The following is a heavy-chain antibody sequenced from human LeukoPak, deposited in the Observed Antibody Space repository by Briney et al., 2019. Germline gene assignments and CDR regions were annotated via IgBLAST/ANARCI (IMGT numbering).Heavy chain of an antibody. V-gene: IGHV3-30-3*01. CDR2: ISYDGSNK. J-gene: IGHJ4*02. D-gene: IGHD3-22*01. CDR1: GFTFSSYA. CDR3: ARDWLDRSLDY. Sequence: GGSLRLSCAASGFTFSSYAMHWVRQAPGKGLEWVAVISYDGSNKYYADSVKGRFTISRDNSKNTLYLQMNSLRAEDTAVYYCARDWLDRSLDYWGQGTLVTVSS.